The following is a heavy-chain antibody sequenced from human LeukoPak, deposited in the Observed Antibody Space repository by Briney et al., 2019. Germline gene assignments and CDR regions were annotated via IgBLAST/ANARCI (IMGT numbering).Heavy chain of an antibody. J-gene: IGHJ5*02. CDR3: ARDLAQDVLLWFGEPSRSWFYP. CDR2: INPIGGST. CDR1: GYTFTSYY. D-gene: IGHD3-10*01. V-gene: IGHV1-46*01. Sequence: ASVKVSCMASGYTFTSYYMRWVRQAPGQGLEWMGIINPIGGSTSYAQKFQGRVTMTRDTPTSTVYMELSCLRSEDTAVYYCARDLAQDVLLWFGEPSRSWFYPWGQGTLVTVSS.